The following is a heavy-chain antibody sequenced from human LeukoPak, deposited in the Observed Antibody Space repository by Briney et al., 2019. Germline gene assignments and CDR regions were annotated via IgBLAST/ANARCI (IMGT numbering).Heavy chain of an antibody. V-gene: IGHV1-69*13. CDR3: ARGIITMVRGVIIYYYYYMDV. CDR1: RGTFSSYA. CDR2: IIPIFGTA. Sequence: SVKVSCKASRGTFSSYAISWVRQAPGQGLEWMGGIIPIFGTANYAQKFQGRVTITADESTSTAYMELSSLRSEDTAVYYCARGIITMVRGVIIYYYYYMDVWGKGTTVTVSS. D-gene: IGHD3-10*01. J-gene: IGHJ6*03.